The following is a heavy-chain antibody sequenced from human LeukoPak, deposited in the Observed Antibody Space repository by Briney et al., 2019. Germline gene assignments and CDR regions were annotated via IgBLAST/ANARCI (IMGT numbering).Heavy chain of an antibody. CDR2: INHSGST. CDR1: GGSFSGYY. CDR3: ARSSSDFWSGYYGFDY. Sequence: SETLSLTCAVYGGSFSGYYWSWIRQPPGKGLEWIGEINHSGSTNYNPSLKSRVTISVDTSKNQFSLKLSSVTAADTAVYYCARSSSDFWSGYYGFDYRGQGTLVTVSS. D-gene: IGHD3-3*01. V-gene: IGHV4-34*01. J-gene: IGHJ4*02.